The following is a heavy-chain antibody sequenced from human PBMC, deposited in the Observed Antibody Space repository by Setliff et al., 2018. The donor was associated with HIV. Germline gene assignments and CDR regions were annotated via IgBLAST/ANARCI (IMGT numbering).Heavy chain of an antibody. Sequence: ASVKVSCKASGYTFTSFAMHWVRQAPGQRLEWMGWINAGNGNTKYSQKFQGRVTITRDTSASTAYMELSSLRSEDTAVYYCARARFLEWLPDYWGQGTLVTVSS. D-gene: IGHD3-3*01. CDR1: GYTFTSFA. CDR2: INAGNGNT. J-gene: IGHJ4*02. CDR3: ARARFLEWLPDY. V-gene: IGHV1-3*01.